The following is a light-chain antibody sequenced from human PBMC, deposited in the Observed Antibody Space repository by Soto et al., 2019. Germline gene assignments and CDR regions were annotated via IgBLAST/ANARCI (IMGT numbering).Light chain of an antibody. CDR2: GAS. V-gene: IGKV3-20*01. J-gene: IGKJ1*01. Sequence: ETVLTQSPGTLSLSPGERATLSCRASQTISSNYLAWYRQTPGQAPRLLIYGASNRATGIADRFSGSGSGTDFSLIISRLELEDFALYYCQQYGSSPWTFGQGTKVDIK. CDR3: QQYGSSPWT. CDR1: QTISSNY.